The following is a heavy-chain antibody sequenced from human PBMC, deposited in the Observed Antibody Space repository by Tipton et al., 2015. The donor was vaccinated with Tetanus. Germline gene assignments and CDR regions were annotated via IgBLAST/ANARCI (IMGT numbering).Heavy chain of an antibody. Sequence: QLVQSGGGFVKPGGSLRLSCAASGFTFSNYWMSWVRQAPGRGLEWVASIKQDGSDKNYVDSVKGRFTISRDNAKNSLYPQMSSPRAEDTAVYYCARDASRYTYGSNYFDYWGQGTLVTVSS. D-gene: IGHD5-18*01. CDR2: IKQDGSDK. J-gene: IGHJ4*02. CDR3: ARDASRYTYGSNYFDY. V-gene: IGHV3-7*01. CDR1: GFTFSNYW.